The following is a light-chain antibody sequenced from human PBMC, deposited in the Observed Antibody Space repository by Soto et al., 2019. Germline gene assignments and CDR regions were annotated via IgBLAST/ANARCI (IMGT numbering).Light chain of an antibody. V-gene: IGLV2-23*01. CDR3: CSYAGSSTHYV. CDR1: SSDVGSYNL. Sequence: SVLTQPASVSGSPGQSITISCTGTSSDVGSYNLVSWYQQHPGKAPKLMIYEGSKRPSGVSNRFSGSKSGNTASLTISGLQAEDEADYYCCSYAGSSTHYVFGNGTKVTVL. J-gene: IGLJ1*01. CDR2: EGS.